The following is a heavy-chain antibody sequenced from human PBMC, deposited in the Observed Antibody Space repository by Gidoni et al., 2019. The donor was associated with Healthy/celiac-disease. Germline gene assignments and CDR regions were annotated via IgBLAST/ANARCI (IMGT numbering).Heavy chain of an antibody. D-gene: IGHD3-10*01. Sequence: EVQLVESGGGLVQPGGSLRLSCAASGFTFSSYSMNWVRQAPGKGLEWVSYISSSRSTIYYADSVKGRFTISRDNAKNSLYLQMNSLRDEDTAVYYCARVFYYGSGSNHFDYWGQGTLVTVSS. CDR1: GFTFSSYS. V-gene: IGHV3-48*02. CDR2: ISSSRSTI. J-gene: IGHJ4*02. CDR3: ARVFYYGSGSNHFDY.